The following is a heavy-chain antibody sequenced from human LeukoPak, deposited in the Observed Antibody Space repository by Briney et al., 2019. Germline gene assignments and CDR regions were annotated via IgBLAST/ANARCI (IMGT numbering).Heavy chain of an antibody. D-gene: IGHD2-2*01. CDR1: GYTLNTLW. J-gene: IGHJ3*01. Sequence: GESPEIPRNGLGYTLNTLWIGLVRQVPRKGPGGSGLNNPAYSDTRYSPSFQGQVTISVDKSISTAYREWSSLKASDTAMYYCARHVSASRVAYDVWGQGTMVTVSS. CDR2: NNPAYSDT. V-gene: IGHV5-51*01. CDR3: ARHVSASRVAYDV.